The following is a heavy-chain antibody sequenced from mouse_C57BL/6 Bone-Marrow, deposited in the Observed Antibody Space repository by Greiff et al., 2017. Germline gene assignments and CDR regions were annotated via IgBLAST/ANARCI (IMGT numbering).Heavy chain of an antibody. D-gene: IGHD1-1*01. Sequence: VQLQQSGPGLVQPSQSLSITCTVSGFSLTSYGVHWVRQSPGKGLEWLGVIWSGGSTDYNAAFISRLSISKDNSKSQVFFKMNSLQADDTAIYYCARRVLFYGSSPYWYFDVWGTGTTVTVSS. CDR2: IWSGGST. CDR3: ARRVLFYGSSPYWYFDV. J-gene: IGHJ1*03. V-gene: IGHV2-2*01. CDR1: GFSLTSYG.